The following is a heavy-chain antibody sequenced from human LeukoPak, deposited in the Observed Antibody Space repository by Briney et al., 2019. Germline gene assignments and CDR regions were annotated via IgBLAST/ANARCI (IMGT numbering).Heavy chain of an antibody. J-gene: IGHJ6*02. CDR2: MNPNSGNT. CDR3: ARGEYYGSGRFSYYYYYGMDV. D-gene: IGHD3-10*01. V-gene: IGHV1-8*01. Sequence: ASVEVSCKASGYTFTSYDINWVRQATGQGLEWMGWMNPNSGNTGYAQKFQGRVTMTRNTSISTAYMELSSLRSEDTAVYYCARGEYYGSGRFSYYYYYGMDVWGQGTTVTVSS. CDR1: GYTFTSYD.